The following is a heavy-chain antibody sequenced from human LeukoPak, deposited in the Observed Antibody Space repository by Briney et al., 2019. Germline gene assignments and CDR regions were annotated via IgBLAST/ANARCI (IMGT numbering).Heavy chain of an antibody. CDR3: ARVRGKTYYFDY. CDR1: GFTFSSYS. V-gene: IGHV3-21*01. CDR2: ISSSSSYI. Sequence: PGGSIRLSCAASGFTFSSYSMNWVRQAPGKGLEWVSSISSSSSYIYYADSVKGRFTISRDNAKNSLYLQMNSLRAEDTAVYYCARVRGKTYYFDYWGQGTLVTAAS. J-gene: IGHJ4*02.